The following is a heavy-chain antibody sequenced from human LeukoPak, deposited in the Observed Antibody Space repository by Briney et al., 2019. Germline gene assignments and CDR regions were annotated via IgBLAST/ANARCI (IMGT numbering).Heavy chain of an antibody. CDR2: XXXXFGAA. Sequence: SVKVSCKASGGTFSSYAISWVRQARGQGLEXXXXXXXXFGAANYAQKFQGRVTITADESTSTAYMELSSLRSEDTAVYYCASERPMVRGVTRNNWFDPWGQGTLVTVSS. D-gene: IGHD3-10*01. V-gene: IGHV1-69*01. J-gene: IGHJ5*02. CDR3: ASERPMVRGVTRNNWFDP. CDR1: GGTFSSYA.